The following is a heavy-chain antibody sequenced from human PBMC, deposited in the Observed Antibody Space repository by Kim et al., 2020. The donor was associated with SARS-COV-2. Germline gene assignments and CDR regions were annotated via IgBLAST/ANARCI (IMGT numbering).Heavy chain of an antibody. D-gene: IGHD2-8*01. V-gene: IGHV1-18*01. CDR3: ARDHPRTPTSYDLDS. J-gene: IGHJ4*02. Sequence: ASVKVSCKTSGYSFTYYGISWVRQAPGQGLEWMGWISGYTGNTNYTQKFQGRITMTADTSTNIAYMELRTLSPDDTAIYYCARDHPRTPTSYDLDSWGQGTVVTVSS. CDR1: GYSFTYYG. CDR2: ISGYTGNT.